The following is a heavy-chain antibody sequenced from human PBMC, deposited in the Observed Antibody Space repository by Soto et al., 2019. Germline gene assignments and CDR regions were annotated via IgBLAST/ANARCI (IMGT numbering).Heavy chain of an antibody. D-gene: IGHD6-19*01. CDR2: IYYSGST. J-gene: IGHJ1*01. CDR3: ATGLQGPHQWLVEGEYFQH. CDR1: GGSISSSSYY. Sequence: QLLESGPGLVKPSETLSLTCTVSGGSISSSSYYWGWIRQPPGKGLEWIGSIYYSGSTYYNPSLKSRVTISVDTSKNQFSLKLSSVTAADTAVYYCATGLQGPHQWLVEGEYFQHWGQGTLVTVSS. V-gene: IGHV4-39*01.